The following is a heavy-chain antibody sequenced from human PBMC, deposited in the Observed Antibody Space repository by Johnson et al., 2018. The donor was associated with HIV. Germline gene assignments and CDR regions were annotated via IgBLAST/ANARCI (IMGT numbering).Heavy chain of an antibody. CDR1: GFTFSDYY. J-gene: IGHJ3*02. Sequence: QVQLVESGGGVVQPGGSLRLSCAASGFTFSDYYMSWIRQAPGKGLEWVSYISSSGSTIYYADSVKGRFTISRDNSKNTLYLQMGSLRAEDMAGYYCARDGLLQGETGAFDIWGQGTMVTVSS. V-gene: IGHV3-11*04. CDR2: ISSSGSTI. D-gene: IGHD2-21*02. CDR3: ARDGLLQGETGAFDI.